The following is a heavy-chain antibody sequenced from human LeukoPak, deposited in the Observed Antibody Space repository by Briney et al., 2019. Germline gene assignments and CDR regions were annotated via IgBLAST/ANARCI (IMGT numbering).Heavy chain of an antibody. V-gene: IGHV1-69*01. CDR3: ARDQGSSRYYYYYYMDV. D-gene: IGHD6-13*01. Sequence: VASVKVSCKASGGTFSSYAISWVRQAPGQGLEWMGGIIPIFGTANYAQKFQGRVTITADESTSTAYMELSSLRSEDTAVYYCARDQGSSRYYYYYYMDVWGKGTTVTVSS. CDR2: IIPIFGTA. CDR1: GGTFSSYA. J-gene: IGHJ6*03.